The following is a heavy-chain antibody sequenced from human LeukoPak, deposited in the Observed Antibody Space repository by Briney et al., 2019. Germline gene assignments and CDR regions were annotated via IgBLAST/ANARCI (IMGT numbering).Heavy chain of an antibody. CDR2: ISSSGSTI. J-gene: IGHJ4*02. CDR3: ARYYPGIAVAGPFDY. CDR1: GFTFSSYE. Sequence: GGSLRLSCAASGFTFSSYEMNWVRQAPGKGLEWVSYISSSGSTIYYADSVKGRFTISRDNAKNSLYLQMNSLRAEDTAVYYCARYYPGIAVAGPFDYWGQGTLVTVSS. D-gene: IGHD6-19*01. V-gene: IGHV3-48*03.